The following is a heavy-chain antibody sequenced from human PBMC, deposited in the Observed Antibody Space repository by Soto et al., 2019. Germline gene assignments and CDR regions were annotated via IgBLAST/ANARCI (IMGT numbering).Heavy chain of an antibody. CDR1: GFTFSSYG. CDR3: AKGDMVRGVIHYYYYYYGMDV. V-gene: IGHV3-30*18. D-gene: IGHD3-10*01. CDR2: ISYDGSNK. Sequence: QVQLVESGGGVVQPGRSPRLSCAASGFTFSSYGMHWVRQAPGKGLEWVAVISYDGSNKYYADSVKGRFTISRDNSKNTLYLQMNSLRAEDTAVYYCAKGDMVRGVIHYYYYYYGMDVWGQGTTVTVSS. J-gene: IGHJ6*02.